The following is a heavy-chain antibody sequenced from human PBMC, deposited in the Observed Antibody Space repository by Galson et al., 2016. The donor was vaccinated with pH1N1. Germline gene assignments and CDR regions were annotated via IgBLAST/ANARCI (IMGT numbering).Heavy chain of an antibody. V-gene: IGHV3-21*01. CDR2: ISTTSSHI. CDR1: GFTLSGYS. D-gene: IGHD6-6*01. J-gene: IGHJ6*02. CDR3: ARERIAARPHYYGMDV. Sequence: SLRLSCAASGFTLSGYSLNWVRQAPGKGLEWVSFISTTSSHIYYADSVRGRFTISRDNAKNSLYLQMNSLRAEDTALYYCARERIAARPHYYGMDVWGQGTTVTVS.